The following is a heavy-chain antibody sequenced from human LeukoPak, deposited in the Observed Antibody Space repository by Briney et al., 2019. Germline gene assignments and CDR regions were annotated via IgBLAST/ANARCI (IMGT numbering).Heavy chain of an antibody. D-gene: IGHD3-3*01. CDR1: GFTFSSYA. Sequence: GGSLRLSCAASGFTFSSYAMNWVRQAPGKGLEWVSSISSSSSYIYYADSVKGRFTISRDNAKNSLYLQMNSLRAEDTAVYYCARDGAWAIFGVVSRNDAFDIWGQGTMVTVSS. CDR2: ISSSSSYI. J-gene: IGHJ3*02. V-gene: IGHV3-21*01. CDR3: ARDGAWAIFGVVSRNDAFDI.